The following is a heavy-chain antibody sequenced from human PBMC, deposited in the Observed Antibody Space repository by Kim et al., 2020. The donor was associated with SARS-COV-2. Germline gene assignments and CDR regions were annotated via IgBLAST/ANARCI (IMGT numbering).Heavy chain of an antibody. CDR3: ARESAYDYGLN. CDR1: GGSFSGYY. V-gene: IGHV4-34*01. CDR2: INHSGST. J-gene: IGHJ4*02. D-gene: IGHD4-17*01. Sequence: SETLSLTCAVYGGSFSGYYWSWIRQPPGKGLEWIGEINHSGSTNYNPSLKSRVTISVDTSKNQFSLKLSSVTAADTAVYYCARESAYDYGLNWGQGTLVTVSS.